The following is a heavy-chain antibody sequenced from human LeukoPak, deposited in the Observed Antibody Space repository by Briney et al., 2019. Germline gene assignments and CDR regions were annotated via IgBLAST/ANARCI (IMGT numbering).Heavy chain of an antibody. CDR2: ISWNSGSI. CDR3: AKGRYGSGSFFDY. CDR1: GFTFDDYA. D-gene: IGHD3-10*01. J-gene: IGHJ4*02. Sequence: GGSPRLSCAASGFTFDDYAMHWVRQAPGKGLEWVSGISWNSGSIGYADSVKGRFTISRDNAKNSLYLQMNSLRAEDTALYYCAKGRYGSGSFFDYLGQGTLVTVSS. V-gene: IGHV3-9*01.